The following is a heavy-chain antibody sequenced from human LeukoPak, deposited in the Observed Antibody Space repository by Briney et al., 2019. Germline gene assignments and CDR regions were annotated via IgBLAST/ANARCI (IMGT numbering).Heavy chain of an antibody. Sequence: PGGSLRLSCEASGLTFSTYSMNWVRQAPGKGLEWVSSIRTRSSYIYYADSVMGRFTISRDNAKNSVYLQMNSLRAEDTAVYYCARDLLGAYYYGMDVWGQGTTVTVSS. D-gene: IGHD3-16*01. V-gene: IGHV3-21*01. CDR2: IRTRSSYI. J-gene: IGHJ6*02. CDR1: GLTFSTYS. CDR3: ARDLLGAYYYGMDV.